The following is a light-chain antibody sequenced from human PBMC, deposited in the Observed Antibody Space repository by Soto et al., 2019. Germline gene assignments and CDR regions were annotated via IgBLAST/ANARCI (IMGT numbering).Light chain of an antibody. CDR2: GAS. Sequence: EIVVTQSPGTLSLSPGERATLSCRASQSVSSSYLAWYQQKPGQAPRLLLYGASSSATGMPDRFSGSGSGTDFTLTISRLERDDCPVYYSQQYGNPPITRGQGTRPEI. J-gene: IGKJ5*01. CDR1: QSVSSSY. CDR3: QQYGNPPIT. V-gene: IGKV3-20*01.